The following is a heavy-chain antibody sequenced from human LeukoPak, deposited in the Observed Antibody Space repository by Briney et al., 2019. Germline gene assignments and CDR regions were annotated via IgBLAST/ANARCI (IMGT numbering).Heavy chain of an antibody. CDR1: GYTFTGYY. CDR2: INPNSGGT. Sequence: ASVKVSCKASGYTFTGYYMHWVRQAPGQGLEWMGWINPNSGGTNYAQKFQGRVTMTRDTSISTAYMELSRLRSDDTAVHYCARPTTPILRFLEWLLYDYYYMDVWGKGTTVTVSS. V-gene: IGHV1-2*02. J-gene: IGHJ6*03. D-gene: IGHD3-3*01. CDR3: ARPTTPILRFLEWLLYDYYYMDV.